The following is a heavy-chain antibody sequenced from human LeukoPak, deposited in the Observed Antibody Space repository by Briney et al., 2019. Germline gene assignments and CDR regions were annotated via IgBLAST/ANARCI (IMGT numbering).Heavy chain of an antibody. Sequence: SETLSLTCTSSGDSISDSHWSWVRQPPGKGLEWIGYIYTSGNTNYNPSLKSRVTISIDTSRSQFSLKLKSVTAADTAVYYCARREGTDWGRGTLVTVSS. CDR3: ARREGTD. V-gene: IGHV4-4*09. CDR2: IYTSGNT. CDR1: GDSISDSH. J-gene: IGHJ4*02.